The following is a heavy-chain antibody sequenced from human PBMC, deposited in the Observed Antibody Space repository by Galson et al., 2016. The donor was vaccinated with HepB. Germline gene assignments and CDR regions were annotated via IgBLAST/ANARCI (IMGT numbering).Heavy chain of an antibody. CDR3: ATLGGSFDL. J-gene: IGHJ3*01. D-gene: IGHD3-3*01. V-gene: IGHV5-51*01. CDR2: IYPGDSDT. Sequence: QSGAEVKKPRESLKISCRGSGFIFTYYWIAWVRQMPGKGLEWMGIIYPGDSDTRYSPSFQGQITFSADKSISTAYLQWSGLKASDTAMYYCATLGGSFDLWGQGTMVTVSS. CDR1: GFIFTYYW.